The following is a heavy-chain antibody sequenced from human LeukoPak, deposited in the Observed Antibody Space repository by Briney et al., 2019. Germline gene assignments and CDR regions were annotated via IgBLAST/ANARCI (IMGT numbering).Heavy chain of an antibody. J-gene: IGHJ4*02. CDR2: IYYSGST. D-gene: IGHD1-26*01. Sequence: SETLSLTCTVSGGSISSSSYYWGWIRQPPGKGLEWIGSIYYSGSTYYNPSLKSRVTISVDTSKNQFSLKLSSVTAADTAVYYCARSGSASWADWGQGTLVTVSS. V-gene: IGHV4-39*07. CDR1: GGSISSSSYY. CDR3: ARSGSASWAD.